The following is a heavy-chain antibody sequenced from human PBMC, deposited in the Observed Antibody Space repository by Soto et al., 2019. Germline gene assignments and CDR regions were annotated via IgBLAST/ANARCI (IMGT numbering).Heavy chain of an antibody. D-gene: IGHD2-15*01. V-gene: IGHV4-59*01. CDR1: GGSISSYY. Sequence: SETLSLTCTVSGGSISSYYWSWIRQPPGMELQWIGYIYYTGSTDYNPSLKSRVTISVDTSKNQFSLRLSSVTAADTAVYYCARGGTVVNGFDYWGQGTLVTVS. J-gene: IGHJ4*02. CDR2: IYYTGST. CDR3: ARGGTVVNGFDY.